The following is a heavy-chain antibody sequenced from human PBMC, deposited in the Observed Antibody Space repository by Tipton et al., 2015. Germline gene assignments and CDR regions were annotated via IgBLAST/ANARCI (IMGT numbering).Heavy chain of an antibody. V-gene: IGHV4-4*07. Sequence: GLVKPSETLSLNCSVSGDSMSGYYWGWIRQSPGKGLEYIGVIYSRGNTNYNPSLESRVTMSLDMSKNQFSLRLRSVTAADTAVYFCARVRKDFRFNYHGLDVWGPGTMVTVSS. J-gene: IGHJ6*02. CDR3: ARVRKDFRFNYHGLDV. CDR1: GDSMSGYY. CDR2: IYSRGNT. D-gene: IGHD2/OR15-2a*01.